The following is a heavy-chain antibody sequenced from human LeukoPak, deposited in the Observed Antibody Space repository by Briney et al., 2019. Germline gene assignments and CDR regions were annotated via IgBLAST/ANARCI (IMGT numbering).Heavy chain of an antibody. CDR2: INAADGNT. V-gene: IGHV1-3*01. D-gene: IGHD4-17*01. J-gene: IGHJ4*02. Sequence: ASVKVSCKASGYTFTSYAMHWVRQAPGQRLEWMGWINAADGNTKYSQNFQGRVTISRDSSASTAYMELTSLTSEDTAVYYCAVGAFDYWGQGTLVIVSS. CDR1: GYTFTSYA. CDR3: AVGAFDY.